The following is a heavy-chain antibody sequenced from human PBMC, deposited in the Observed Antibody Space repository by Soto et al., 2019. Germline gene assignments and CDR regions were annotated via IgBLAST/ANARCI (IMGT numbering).Heavy chain of an antibody. CDR3: AKIGYCSSTSCYGGHYFDY. V-gene: IGHV1-18*01. CDR1: GYTFPSYG. Sequence: ASVKVSCKASGYTFPSYGISWVRQAPGQGLEWMGWISAYNGNTNYAQKLQGRVTMTTDTSTSTAYMELRSLRSDDTAVYYCAKIGYCSSTSCYGGHYFDYWGQGTLVTVSS. D-gene: IGHD2-2*01. CDR2: ISAYNGNT. J-gene: IGHJ4*02.